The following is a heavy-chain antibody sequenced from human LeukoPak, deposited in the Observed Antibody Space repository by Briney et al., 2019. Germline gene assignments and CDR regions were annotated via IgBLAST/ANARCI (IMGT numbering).Heavy chain of an antibody. CDR1: GYSISSGYY. CDR2: IYHSGST. V-gene: IGHV4-38-2*02. Sequence: PSETLSLTCTVSGYSISSGYYWGWIRQPPGKGLEWIGSIYHSGSTYYNPSLKSRVTISVDTSKNQFSLKLSSVTAADTAVYYCAGSTTVTTYAFDIRGQGTMVTVSS. CDR3: AGSTTVTTYAFDI. D-gene: IGHD4-11*01. J-gene: IGHJ3*02.